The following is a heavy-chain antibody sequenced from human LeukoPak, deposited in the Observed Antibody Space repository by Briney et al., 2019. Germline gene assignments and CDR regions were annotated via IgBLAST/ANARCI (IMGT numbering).Heavy chain of an antibody. CDR1: GYSISSGYY. Sequence: SETLSLTCAVSGYSISSGYYWGWIRQPPGKGLEWIGSIYHSGSTYYNPSLKSRVTISADTSKNQFSLKLSSVTAADTAVYYCVGSFRWYFDLWGRGALVTVSS. D-gene: IGHD3-10*01. CDR3: VGSFRWYFDL. CDR2: IYHSGST. J-gene: IGHJ2*01. V-gene: IGHV4-38-2*01.